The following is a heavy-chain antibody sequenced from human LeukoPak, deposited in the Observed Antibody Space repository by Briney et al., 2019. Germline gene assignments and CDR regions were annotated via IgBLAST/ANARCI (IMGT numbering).Heavy chain of an antibody. V-gene: IGHV1-2*02. CDR2: INPNSGGT. CDR3: VTEGY. CDR1: GYTFTDYY. Sequence: RRASVKVSCKASGYTFTDYYMHWVRQAPGQGLEWMGWINPNSGGTNYAHYAQKFQGRVTMTRDTSISTAYMELSSLRSDDTAVYYCVTEGYWGQGTLVTVSS. J-gene: IGHJ4*02.